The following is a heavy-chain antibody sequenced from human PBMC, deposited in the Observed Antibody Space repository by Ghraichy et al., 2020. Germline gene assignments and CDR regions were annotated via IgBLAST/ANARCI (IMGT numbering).Heavy chain of an antibody. CDR3: AKGIYDSSGYYVYYYYYGMDV. CDR2: ISGSGGST. J-gene: IGHJ6*02. D-gene: IGHD3-22*01. CDR1: GFTFSSYA. Sequence: GGSLRLSCAASGFTFSSYAMSWVRQAPGKGLEWVSAISGSGGSTYYADSVKGRFTISRDNSKNTLYLQMNSLRAEDTAVYYCAKGIYDSSGYYVYYYYYGMDVWGQGTTVTVSS. V-gene: IGHV3-23*01.